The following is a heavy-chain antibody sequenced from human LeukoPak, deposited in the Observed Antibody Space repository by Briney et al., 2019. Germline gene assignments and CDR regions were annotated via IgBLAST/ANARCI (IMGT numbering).Heavy chain of an antibody. Sequence: SEALSLTCTVSGGSISSGGYYWSWIRQHPGKGLEWIGYIYYSGSTYYNPSLKSRVTISVDTSKNQFSLKLSSVTAADTAVYYCAREIYRDWFDPWGQGTLVTVSS. J-gene: IGHJ5*02. V-gene: IGHV4-31*03. CDR3: AREIYRDWFDP. CDR1: GGSISSGGYY. CDR2: IYYSGST.